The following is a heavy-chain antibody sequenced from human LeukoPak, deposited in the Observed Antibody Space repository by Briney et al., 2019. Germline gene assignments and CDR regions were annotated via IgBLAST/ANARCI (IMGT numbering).Heavy chain of an antibody. CDR3: AKKAAMYDSSGSFDD. Sequence: PGRSLRLSCAASGFTFSSYGMHWVRQAPGKGLEWVAVISYDGSNKYYVDSVKGRFTISRDNSKNTLYLQMNSLRAEDTAIYYCAKKAAMYDSSGSFDDWGQGTLVTV. J-gene: IGHJ4*02. CDR2: ISYDGSNK. V-gene: IGHV3-30*18. D-gene: IGHD3-22*01. CDR1: GFTFSSYG.